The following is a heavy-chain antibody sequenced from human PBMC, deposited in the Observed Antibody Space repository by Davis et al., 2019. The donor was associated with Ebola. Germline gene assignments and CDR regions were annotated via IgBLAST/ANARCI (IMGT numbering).Heavy chain of an antibody. CDR1: GFTFSSYG. Sequence: PGGSLRLSCAASGFTFSSYGMHWVRQAPGKGLVWVSRINDDGSSTSYADSVKGRFTISRDNDKNSLSLQMNGLRAEDTAVYYCARGPSTGNSFTYWGQGTLVTVSS. CDR3: ARGPSTGNSFTY. CDR2: INDDGSST. D-gene: IGHD4-23*01. V-gene: IGHV3-74*01. J-gene: IGHJ4*02.